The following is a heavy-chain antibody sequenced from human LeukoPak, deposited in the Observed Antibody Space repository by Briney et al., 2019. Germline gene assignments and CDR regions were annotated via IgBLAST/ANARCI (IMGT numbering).Heavy chain of an antibody. CDR3: ARDPKYSSSPRGWFDP. D-gene: IGHD6-6*01. Sequence: PGGSLRLSCAASGFTFSSYGMHWVRQAPGKGLEWVAVIWYDGSNKYYADSVKGRFTISRDNSKNALYLQMNSLRAEDTAVYYCARDPKYSSSPRGWFDPWGQGTLVTVSS. V-gene: IGHV3-33*01. CDR1: GFTFSSYG. J-gene: IGHJ5*02. CDR2: IWYDGSNK.